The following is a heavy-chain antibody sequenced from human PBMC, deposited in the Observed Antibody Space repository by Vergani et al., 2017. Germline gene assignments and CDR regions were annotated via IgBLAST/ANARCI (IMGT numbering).Heavy chain of an antibody. CDR3: ARGLWDFWSGYYTGMIFDP. J-gene: IGHJ5*02. Sequence: QVQPVQSGAEVKKPGASVKVSCKASGYTFTSYDINWVRQATGQGLEWMGWMNPNSGNTGYAQKFQGRVTMTRNTSISTAYMELSSLRSEDTAVYYCARGLWDFWSGYYTGMIFDPWGQGTLVTVSS. D-gene: IGHD3-3*01. V-gene: IGHV1-8*01. CDR2: MNPNSGNT. CDR1: GYTFTSYD.